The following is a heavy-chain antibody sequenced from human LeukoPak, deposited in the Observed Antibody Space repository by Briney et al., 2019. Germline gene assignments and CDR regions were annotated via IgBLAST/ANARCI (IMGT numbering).Heavy chain of an antibody. D-gene: IGHD2-21*01. J-gene: IGHJ6*02. CDR2: ISWNSGSI. Sequence: PGGSLRLSCAASGFTFDDYAMHWVRQAPGKGLEWVSGISWNSGSIGYADSVKGRFTISRDNAKNSLYLQMNSLRAEDTALYYCAKALYSYPYVMDVWGQGTTVTVSS. V-gene: IGHV3-9*01. CDR3: AKALYSYPYVMDV. CDR1: GFTFDDYA.